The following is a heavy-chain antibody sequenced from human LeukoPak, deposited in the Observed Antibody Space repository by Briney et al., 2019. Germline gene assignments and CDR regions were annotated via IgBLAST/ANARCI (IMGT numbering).Heavy chain of an antibody. Sequence: GGSLRLSCAASGFTFSNYGMHWVRQAPGKGLEWVAVIWYDGSNKYYADSVKGRFIISRDNSKNTLYLQMNSLRDEDTAVYYCARARTHGSGSCGDYWGQGTLVTVSS. J-gene: IGHJ4*02. D-gene: IGHD3-10*01. V-gene: IGHV3-33*01. CDR3: ARARTHGSGSCGDY. CDR2: IWYDGSNK. CDR1: GFTFSNYG.